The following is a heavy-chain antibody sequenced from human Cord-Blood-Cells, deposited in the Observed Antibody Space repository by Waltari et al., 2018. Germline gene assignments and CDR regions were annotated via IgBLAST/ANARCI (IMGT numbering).Heavy chain of an antibody. J-gene: IGHJ3*02. CDR1: GFTFSSYA. CDR2: ISYDGSNK. CDR3: ARSNTPDAFDI. Sequence: QVQLVESGGGVVQPGRSLRLSCAASGFTFSSYAMHWVRQAPGKGLEWVAVISYDGSNKYYADSVKGRFTISRDNSKNTLYLQMNSLRAEDTAVYYCARSNTPDAFDIWGQGTMVTVSS. V-gene: IGHV3-30-3*01.